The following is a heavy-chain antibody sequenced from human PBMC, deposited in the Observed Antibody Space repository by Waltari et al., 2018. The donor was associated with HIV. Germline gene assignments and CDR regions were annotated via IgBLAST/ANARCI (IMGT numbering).Heavy chain of an antibody. CDR1: GFTFSSYA. CDR3: AKGAFDMVVVSALDS. CDR2: ISGSGSTT. V-gene: IGHV3-23*01. D-gene: IGHD2-21*01. J-gene: IGHJ5*01. Sequence: EVQLLESGGGLVQPGGSLRLSCAASGFTFSSYAMCWVRQAPGKGLQWVSIISGSGSTTYSADSVKGRVTISRDNSENTLYLQINSLRAEDTAVYYCAKGAFDMVVVSALDSWGHGTLVTVSS.